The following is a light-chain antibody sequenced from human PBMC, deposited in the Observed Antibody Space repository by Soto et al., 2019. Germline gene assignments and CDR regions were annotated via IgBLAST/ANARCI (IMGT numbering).Light chain of an antibody. J-gene: IGKJ3*01. Sequence: DIQMTQSPSSLSASVGDRVTITCRASQGIGNYLAWYQQKPGKVPKLLIYAASTLQSGVPSRFSGSGSGTDFTLTISSLQPEDVATYYCQKYNSAQITFGPGTKVDIK. CDR2: AAS. V-gene: IGKV1-27*01. CDR3: QKYNSAQIT. CDR1: QGIGNY.